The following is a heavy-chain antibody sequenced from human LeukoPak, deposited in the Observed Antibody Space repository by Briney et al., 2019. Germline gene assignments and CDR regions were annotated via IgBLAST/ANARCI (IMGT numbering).Heavy chain of an antibody. CDR3: ARDRSGSYSRYYYYGMDV. V-gene: IGHV4-59*01. J-gene: IGHJ6*02. D-gene: IGHD1-26*01. CDR2: IYYSGST. Sequence: PSETLSLTCTVSGDSISSYYWSWLRQPTGKGLGWMGYIYYSGSTNYNPSLKSRVTISVATSKNQFSLRLSSVTAADTAVYYCARDRSGSYSRYYYYGMDVWGQGTTVTVSS. CDR1: GDSISSYY.